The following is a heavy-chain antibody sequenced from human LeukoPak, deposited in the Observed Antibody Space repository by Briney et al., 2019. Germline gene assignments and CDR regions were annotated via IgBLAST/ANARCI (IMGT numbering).Heavy chain of an antibody. CDR3: ARGRSVAGTPDYYYMDV. V-gene: IGHV4-34*01. Sequence: PSETLSLTCAVYGGSFSGYYWSWLRQPPGKGLEWIGEINHSGSTNYNPSLKSRVTISVDTSKNQFSLKLSSVTAADTAVYYCARGRSVAGTPDYYYMDVWGKGTTVTVSS. D-gene: IGHD6-19*01. CDR1: GGSFSGYY. J-gene: IGHJ6*03. CDR2: INHSGST.